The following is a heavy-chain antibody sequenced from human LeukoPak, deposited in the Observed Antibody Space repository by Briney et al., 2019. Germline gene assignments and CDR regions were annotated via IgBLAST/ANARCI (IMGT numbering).Heavy chain of an antibody. CDR2: IYTRGST. CDR1: GGSTSRYY. V-gene: IGHV4-4*09. D-gene: IGHD1-26*01. CDR3: ARGVGATTWFDP. J-gene: IGHJ5*02. Sequence: SKTLSLTYTLSGGSTSRYYWSCIRHPPGEGLEWIGYIYTRGSTNYNPSLKSRVTISVDTSKNQFSLNLRSLTAADTAVYYCARGVGATTWFDPWGQGTLVTVSS.